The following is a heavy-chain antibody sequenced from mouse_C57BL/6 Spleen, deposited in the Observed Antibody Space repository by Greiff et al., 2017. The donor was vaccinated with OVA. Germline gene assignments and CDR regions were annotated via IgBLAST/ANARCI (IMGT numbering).Heavy chain of an antibody. D-gene: IGHD1-1*01. CDR2: IDPSDSET. CDR1: GYTFTSYW. Sequence: VQLQQPGAELVRPGSSVKLSCKASGYTFTSYWMHWVKQRPIQGLEWIGNIDPSDSETHYNQKFKDKATLTVDKSSSTAYMQLSSLTSEDSAVYYCARNYGSPYYFDYWGKGTTLTVSS. CDR3: ARNYGSPYYFDY. V-gene: IGHV1-52*01. J-gene: IGHJ2*01.